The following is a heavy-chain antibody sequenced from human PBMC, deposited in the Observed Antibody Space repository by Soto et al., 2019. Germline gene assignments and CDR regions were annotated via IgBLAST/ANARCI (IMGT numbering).Heavy chain of an antibody. V-gene: IGHV3-21*01. D-gene: IGHD2-2*01. J-gene: IGHJ4*02. CDR1: GFAFNNYG. CDR3: AREDSIIIPAVSDF. Sequence: GGSMRLSCTVSGFAFNNYGINWVRQAPGKGLEWVSSISKSDYTYYSDSVKGRFTISRDNAKNSVSLQMNTLRVEDTAVYYCAREDSIIIPAVSDFWGQGTLVTVSS. CDR2: ISKSDYT.